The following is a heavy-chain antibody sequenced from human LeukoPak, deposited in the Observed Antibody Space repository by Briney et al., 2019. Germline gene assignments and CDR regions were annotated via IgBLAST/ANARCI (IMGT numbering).Heavy chain of an antibody. J-gene: IGHJ4*02. CDR1: GFTFSSYG. V-gene: IGHV3-30*18. Sequence: PGGSLRLSCAASGFTFSSYGMHWVRRAPGKGLEWVAVISYDGSNKYYADSVKGRSTISRDNSKNTLYLQMNSLRAEDTAVYYCAKDKWEDTAMVPNFDYWGQGTLVTVSS. CDR2: ISYDGSNK. CDR3: AKDKWEDTAMVPNFDY. D-gene: IGHD5-18*01.